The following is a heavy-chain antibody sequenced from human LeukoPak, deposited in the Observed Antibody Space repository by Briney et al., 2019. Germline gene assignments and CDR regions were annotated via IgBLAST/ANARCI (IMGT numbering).Heavy chain of an antibody. D-gene: IGHD6-19*01. CDR3: ARGQWLGAVTSLDWYFEL. Sequence: GGSVKVSCKASGYTFTGYYMHWVRQAPGQGLEWMGRINPNSGGTNYAQKFQGRGTMTRDTSISTAYMELSRLRSDDTAVYYCARGQWLGAVTSLDWYFELWGRGTLVPVSS. CDR1: GYTFTGYY. J-gene: IGHJ2*01. CDR2: INPNSGGT. V-gene: IGHV1-2*06.